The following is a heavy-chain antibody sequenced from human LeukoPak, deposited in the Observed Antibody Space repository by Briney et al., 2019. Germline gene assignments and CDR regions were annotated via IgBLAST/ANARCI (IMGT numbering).Heavy chain of an antibody. J-gene: IGHJ4*02. V-gene: IGHV1-18*01. Sequence: ASVKVSCKASGYTFTSYGISWVRQAPGQGLEWMGWISTYDGNTNYAQKLQGRVTMTTDTSTSTAYMELRSLRSDDTAVYYCARDIGEDYYDSGGYLDFWGQGALVTVSS. CDR3: ARDIGEDYYDSGGYLDF. CDR1: GYTFTSYG. D-gene: IGHD3-22*01. CDR2: ISTYDGNT.